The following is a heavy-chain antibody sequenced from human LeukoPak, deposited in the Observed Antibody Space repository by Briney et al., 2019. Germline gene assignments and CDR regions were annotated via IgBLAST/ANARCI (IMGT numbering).Heavy chain of an antibody. Sequence: GRSLRLSCAASGFTFSSYAMSWVRQAPGKGLECISVISGSGGTTYYADSVKGRFTISRHNSKNTLYLQMNSLRAEDTAVYYCARESVEVVVAATGIDYWGQGTLVTVSS. CDR3: ARESVEVVVAATGIDY. CDR2: ISGSGGTT. CDR1: GFTFSSYA. J-gene: IGHJ4*02. V-gene: IGHV3-23*01. D-gene: IGHD2-15*01.